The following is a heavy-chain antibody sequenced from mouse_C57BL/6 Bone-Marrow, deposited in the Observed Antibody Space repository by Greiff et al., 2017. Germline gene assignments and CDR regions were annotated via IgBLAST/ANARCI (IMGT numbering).Heavy chain of an antibody. V-gene: IGHV1-42*01. D-gene: IGHD2-1*01. CDR2: INPSTGGT. Sequence: VQLQQSGPELVKPGASVKISCKASGYSFTGYYMNWVKQSPEKSLEWIGEINPSTGGTTYNQKFKAKATLTVDKSSSTAYMQLKSLTSEESAGYYCARYGNWFAYWGQGTLVTVSA. J-gene: IGHJ3*01. CDR1: GYSFTGYY. CDR3: ARYGNWFAY.